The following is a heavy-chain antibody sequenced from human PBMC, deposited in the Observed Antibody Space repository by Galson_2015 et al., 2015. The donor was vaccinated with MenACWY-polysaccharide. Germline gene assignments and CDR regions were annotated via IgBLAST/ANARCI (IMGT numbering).Heavy chain of an antibody. J-gene: IGHJ4*02. CDR3: AKNYGSSNYYYFGY. D-gene: IGHD3-22*01. CDR2: IRDSGSST. Sequence: SLRLSCAASGFTFSNYAMSWVRQAPGKGLEWVSVIRDSGSSTHYADSVKGRFTISRDNSKNTLYLQMNSLRAEDTAVYYCAKNYGSSNYYYFGYWGQGTLVTVSS. V-gene: IGHV3-23*01. CDR1: GFTFSNYA.